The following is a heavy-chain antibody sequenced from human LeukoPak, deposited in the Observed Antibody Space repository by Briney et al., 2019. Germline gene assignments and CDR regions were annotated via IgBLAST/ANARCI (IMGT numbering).Heavy chain of an antibody. Sequence: SQTLSLTCTVSGRSISTNGYYWSWIRQHPGKGLEWIGYIYYSGSTYYNPSLKSRLTISVDTSKNQFSLKLSSVTAADTAVYYCAREDDYGDYWGQGTLVTVSS. V-gene: IGHV4-31*03. CDR2: IYYSGST. J-gene: IGHJ4*02. CDR3: AREDDYGDY. CDR1: GRSISTNGYY.